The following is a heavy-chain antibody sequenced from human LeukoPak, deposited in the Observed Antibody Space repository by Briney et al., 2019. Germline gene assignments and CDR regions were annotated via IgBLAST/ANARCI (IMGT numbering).Heavy chain of an antibody. CDR2: IYHSGST. Sequence: PSETLSLTCAVSGYSISSGYYWGWIRQPPGKGLEWIGSIYHSGSTYYNPSLKSRVTISVDTSKNQFSLKLSSVTAADTAVYYCARWGIVGATQGFDPWGQGTLVTVSS. CDR3: ARWGIVGATQGFDP. D-gene: IGHD1-26*01. V-gene: IGHV4-38-2*01. J-gene: IGHJ5*02. CDR1: GYSISSGYY.